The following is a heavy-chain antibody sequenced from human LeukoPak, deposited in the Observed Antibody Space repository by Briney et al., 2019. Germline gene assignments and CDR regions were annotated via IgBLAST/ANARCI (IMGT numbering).Heavy chain of an antibody. V-gene: IGHV3-33*01. CDR2: IWFDGSIK. CDR1: GYTFTGYY. CDR3: ASAAGPFDN. D-gene: IGHD6-19*01. J-gene: IGHJ4*02. Sequence: SCKSSGYTFTGYYMHWVRQAPGKGLEWVAVIWFDGSIKYYADSVKGRFTISRDNSRNTLFLQMNSLRAEDTAVYYCASAAGPFDNWGQGTLVTVSS.